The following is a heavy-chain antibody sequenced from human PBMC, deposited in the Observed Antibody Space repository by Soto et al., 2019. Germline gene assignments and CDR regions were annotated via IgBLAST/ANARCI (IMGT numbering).Heavy chain of an antibody. D-gene: IGHD3-22*01. CDR2: ISAYNGNT. Sequence: QVQLVQSGAEVKKPGASVKVSCKASGYTFTSYGISWVRQAPGQGLEWMGWISAYNGNTNYAQKLQGRVTMTTDTSTSTDYMEPRSLRSDDTAVYYCARDQGPYETSHAFDIWGQGTMVNVSS. V-gene: IGHV1-18*01. CDR1: GYTFTSYG. J-gene: IGHJ3*02. CDR3: ARDQGPYETSHAFDI.